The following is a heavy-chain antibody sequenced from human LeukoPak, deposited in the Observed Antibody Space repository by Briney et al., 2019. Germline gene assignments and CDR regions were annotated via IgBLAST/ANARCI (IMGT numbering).Heavy chain of an antibody. Sequence: SVKVSCKASGGTFSSYAISWVRQAPGQGLEWMGRIIPVLGIANYAQKFQGRVTITADKSTSTAYMELSSLRSEDTAVYYCARTRGYYYDSSGYHFDYWGQGTLVTVSS. V-gene: IGHV1-69*04. CDR2: IIPVLGIA. CDR3: ARTRGYYYDSSGYHFDY. CDR1: GGTFSSYA. J-gene: IGHJ4*02. D-gene: IGHD3-22*01.